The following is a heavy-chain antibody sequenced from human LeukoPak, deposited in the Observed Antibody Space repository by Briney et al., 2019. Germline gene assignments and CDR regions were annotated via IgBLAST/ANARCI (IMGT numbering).Heavy chain of an antibody. Sequence: GGSLRLSCAASGFTFGGFTFSVYTMNWVRQAPGKGLEWVSYISSGSDTIYYADSVKGRFTISRDNAKNSLYLQMNSLRAEDTAVYYCARDGVGASFYFDYWGQGTLVTVSS. CDR2: ISSGSDTI. J-gene: IGHJ4*02. D-gene: IGHD1-26*01. CDR3: ARDGVGASFYFDY. CDR1: GFTFGGFTFSVYT. V-gene: IGHV3-48*04.